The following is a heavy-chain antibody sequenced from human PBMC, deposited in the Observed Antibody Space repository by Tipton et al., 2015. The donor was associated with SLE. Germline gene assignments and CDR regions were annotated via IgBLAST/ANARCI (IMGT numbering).Heavy chain of an antibody. D-gene: IGHD4-23*01. CDR3: ARTHDYGGPGGQH. V-gene: IGHV4-59*08. Sequence: TLSLTCTVSGGSISSYYWSWIRQPPGKGLEWIGYIYYSGSTNYNPSLKSRVTISVDTSKNQFSLKLSSVTAADTAVYYCARTHDYGGPGGQHWGQGTLVTVSS. CDR2: IYYSGST. CDR1: GGSISSYY. J-gene: IGHJ1*01.